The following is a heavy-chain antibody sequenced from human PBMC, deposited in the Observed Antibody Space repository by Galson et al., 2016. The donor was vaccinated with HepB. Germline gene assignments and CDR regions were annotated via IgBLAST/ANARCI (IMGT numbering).Heavy chain of an antibody. Sequence: SVKVSCKASGYTFTGSHINWVRQATGQGLEWAGWMNPNSGNTGYAQRFQGRVSAPSNTSISTAHRDLTSLRSEDTAVYFCAKTPLPPALFSPDFWGQGTLVTVSS. V-gene: IGHV1-8*01. CDR2: MNPNSGNT. J-gene: IGHJ4*02. CDR1: GYTFTGSH. CDR3: AKTPLPPALFSPDF.